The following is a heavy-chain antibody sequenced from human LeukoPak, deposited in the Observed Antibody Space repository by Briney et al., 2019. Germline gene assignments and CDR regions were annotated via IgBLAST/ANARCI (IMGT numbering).Heavy chain of an antibody. V-gene: IGHV3-15*01. J-gene: IGHJ6*02. CDR2: IKSKSDGETT. CDR3: TRGYNYGMDV. CDR1: GFTLSNAW. Sequence: GGSLRLSCAPSGFTLSNAWMSWVRQAQEEGLEWVGRIKSKSDGETTDYTAPVKGRFTTSRDDSKNTLYLQMNSLKTEDTAIYYCTRGYNYGMDVWGQGTTVTVSS. D-gene: IGHD5-18*01.